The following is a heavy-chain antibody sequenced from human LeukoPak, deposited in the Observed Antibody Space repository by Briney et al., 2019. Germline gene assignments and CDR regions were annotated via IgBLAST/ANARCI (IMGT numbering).Heavy chain of an antibody. Sequence: ASVKVSCKASGYTFTSYGINWVRQATGQGLEWMGWMNPNSGNTGYAQKFQGRVTMTRNTSISTAYMELSSLRSEDTAVYYCARGSRYYYDSSGYSFDYWGQGTLVTVSS. V-gene: IGHV1-8*02. CDR2: MNPNSGNT. CDR1: GYTFTSYG. D-gene: IGHD3-22*01. CDR3: ARGSRYYYDSSGYSFDY. J-gene: IGHJ4*02.